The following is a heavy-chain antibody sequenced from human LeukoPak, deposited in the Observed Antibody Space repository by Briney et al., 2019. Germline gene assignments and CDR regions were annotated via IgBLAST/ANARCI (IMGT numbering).Heavy chain of an antibody. V-gene: IGHV4-4*07. D-gene: IGHD3-3*01. CDR2: IYTSGST. Sequence: SETLSLTCTVSGGSISSYYWSWIRQPAGKGLEWSGRIYTSGSTNYNPSLKSRVTMSVDTSKNQFSLKLSSVTAADTAVYYCARAITIFGVVSHFDYWGQGTLVTVSS. CDR3: ARAITIFGVVSHFDY. J-gene: IGHJ4*02. CDR1: GGSISSYY.